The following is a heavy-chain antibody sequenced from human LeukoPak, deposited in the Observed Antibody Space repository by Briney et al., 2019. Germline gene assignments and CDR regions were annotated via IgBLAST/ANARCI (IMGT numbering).Heavy chain of an antibody. CDR2: IYYSGST. V-gene: IGHV4-59*01. CDR3: ARGDLVVVAPGPFDY. D-gene: IGHD2-15*01. J-gene: IGHJ4*02. Sequence: SETLSLTCSVSGGSISNYYWNWIRQSPGRGLEWIGYIYYSGSTNYNPSLKSRVTISVDTSKNQFSLKLTSVTAADTAVYYCARGDLVVVAPGPFDYWGQGTLVTVSS. CDR1: GGSISNYY.